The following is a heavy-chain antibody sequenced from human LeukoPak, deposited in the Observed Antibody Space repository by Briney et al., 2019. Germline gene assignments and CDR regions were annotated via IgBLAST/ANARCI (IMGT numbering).Heavy chain of an antibody. V-gene: IGHV3-21*01. CDR3: AKVSSKVPAAIDGMDV. Sequence: PGGSLRLSCAASGFTFSSYSMNWVRQAPGKGLEWVSSISSSSSYIYYADSVKGRFTISRDNAKNSLYLQMNSLRAEDTAVYYCAKVSSKVPAAIDGMDVWGQGTTVTVSS. D-gene: IGHD2-2*01. CDR1: GFTFSSYS. CDR2: ISSSSSYI. J-gene: IGHJ6*02.